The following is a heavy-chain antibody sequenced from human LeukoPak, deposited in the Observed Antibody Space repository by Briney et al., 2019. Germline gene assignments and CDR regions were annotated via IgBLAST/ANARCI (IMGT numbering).Heavy chain of an antibody. CDR2: ISKSGGST. CDR1: GYTFSSYA. V-gene: IGHV3-21*01. D-gene: IGHD4-17*01. J-gene: IGHJ3*02. Sequence: PGGSLRLSCAASGYTFSSYAMSWVRQAPGKGLEWVSSISKSGGSTFHADSVKGRFTISRDNAKNSLYLQMNSLRAEDTAVYYCARDLGDYGDGWDAFDIWGQGTMVTVSS. CDR3: ARDLGDYGDGWDAFDI.